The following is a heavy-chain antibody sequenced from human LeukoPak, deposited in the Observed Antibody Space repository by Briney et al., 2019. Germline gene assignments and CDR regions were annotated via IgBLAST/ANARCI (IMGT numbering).Heavy chain of an antibody. CDR3: ANPPYYDSSGYQSY. V-gene: IGHV3-23*01. CDR1: GFTFSSYA. D-gene: IGHD3-22*01. CDR2: ISGSGGST. J-gene: IGHJ4*02. Sequence: GGSLRLSCAASGFTFSSYAMSWVRQAPGKGLEWVSAISGSGGSTYYADSVKGRFTISRDNSKNTLYLQMNSLRAEDTAVYYCANPPYYDSSGYQSYWGQGTLVTVSS.